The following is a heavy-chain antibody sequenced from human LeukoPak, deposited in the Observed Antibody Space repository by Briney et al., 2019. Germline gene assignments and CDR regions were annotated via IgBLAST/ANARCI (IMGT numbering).Heavy chain of an antibody. CDR1: GFTFSNYE. CDR2: ISSSGGTI. D-gene: IGHD3-22*01. J-gene: IGHJ5*02. CDR3: ARGVYDSSGYYYP. Sequence: GGSLRLSCAASGFTFSNYEMSWVRQAPGKGLECVSYISSSGGTIYYADSVKGRFTISRDNAKNSLYLQMNSLRAEDTAVYYCARGVYDSSGYYYPWGQGTLVTVSS. V-gene: IGHV3-48*03.